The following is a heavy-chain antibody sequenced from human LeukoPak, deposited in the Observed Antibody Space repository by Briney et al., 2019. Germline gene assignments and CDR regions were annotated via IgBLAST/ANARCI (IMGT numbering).Heavy chain of an antibody. J-gene: IGHJ5*02. CDR3: AKDFGEPKKVYNWLDP. D-gene: IGHD3-10*01. Sequence: GGSLRLSCAASGFSFSGYWMHWVRQAPGRGLVWVSRINSDGSSTSYADSVKGRFTISRDNSKNTLYLQMDSLRAEDTAVYYCAKDFGEPKKVYNWLDPWGQGTLVTVSS. CDR1: GFSFSGYW. V-gene: IGHV3-74*01. CDR2: INSDGSST.